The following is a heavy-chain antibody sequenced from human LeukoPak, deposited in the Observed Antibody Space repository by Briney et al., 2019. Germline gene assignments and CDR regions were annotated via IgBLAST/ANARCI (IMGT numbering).Heavy chain of an antibody. V-gene: IGHV1-8*03. CDR3: ARGGSGYDSNPDY. J-gene: IGHJ4*02. CDR1: GYTFTCYD. CDR2: MNPNSGNT. D-gene: IGHD5-12*01. Sequence: ASVKVSCKASGYTFTCYDTNWVRQATGQGLEWMGWMNPNSGNTGYAQQFQGRVTFTRNNSISTAYMELSSLRSEDTAVYYCARGGSGYDSNPDYWGQGTLVTVSS.